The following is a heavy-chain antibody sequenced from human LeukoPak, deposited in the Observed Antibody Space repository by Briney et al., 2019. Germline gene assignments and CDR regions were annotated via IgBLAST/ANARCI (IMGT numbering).Heavy chain of an antibody. D-gene: IGHD6-19*01. CDR2: IKQDGSEK. CDR1: GFSSSNYW. CDR3: ARDQGWPLNRFDI. J-gene: IGHJ5*02. V-gene: IGHV3-7*01. Sequence: GGSPRLSCAASGFSSSNYWMSWVRQAPGKGLEWVANIKQDGSEKNYVDSVKDRFTISRDNAKNSLYLQMNSLRVEDTAVYYCARDQGWPLNRFDIWGQGTLVTVSS.